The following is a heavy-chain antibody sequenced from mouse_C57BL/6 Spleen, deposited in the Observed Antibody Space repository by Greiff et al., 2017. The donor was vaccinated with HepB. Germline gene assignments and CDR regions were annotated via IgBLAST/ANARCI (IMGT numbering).Heavy chain of an antibody. CDR3: ARLITTVVARVDY. J-gene: IGHJ2*01. CDR1: GYAFSSYW. CDR2: IYPGDGDT. D-gene: IGHD1-1*01. V-gene: IGHV1-80*01. Sequence: QVQLQQSGAELVKSGASVKISCKASGYAFSSYWMNWVKQMPGKGLEWIGQIYPGDGDTNYNGKFKGKATLTADKSSSTAYMQLSSLTSEDSAVYFCARLITTVVARVDYWGHGTPPTVSS.